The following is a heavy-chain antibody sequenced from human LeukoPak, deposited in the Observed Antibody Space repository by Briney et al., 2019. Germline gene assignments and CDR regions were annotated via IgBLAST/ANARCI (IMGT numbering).Heavy chain of an antibody. CDR2: INHSGST. J-gene: IGHJ4*02. Sequence: PSETLSLTCAVYGGSFSGYYWSWIRQPPGKGLEWIGEINHSGSTNYNPSLKSRVTISVDTSKNQFSLKLSSVTAADTAVYYCARGGRVVPAAIRRVWYFDYWGQGTLVTVSS. D-gene: IGHD2-2*02. CDR3: ARGGRVVPAAIRRVWYFDY. CDR1: GGSFSGYY. V-gene: IGHV4-34*01.